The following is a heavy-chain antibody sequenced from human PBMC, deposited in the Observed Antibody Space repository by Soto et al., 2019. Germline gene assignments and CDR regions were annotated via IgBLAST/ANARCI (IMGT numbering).Heavy chain of an antibody. CDR3: ARSSISKQIHY. CDR1: GGSINSGGYY. D-gene: IGHD2-2*01. V-gene: IGHV4-31*03. CDR2: IYYSGST. J-gene: IGHJ4*02. Sequence: QVQLQESGPGLVKPSQTLTLTCSVSGGSINSGGYYWTWIRQHPGKGLEWIGNIYYSGSTSYKPSLKSRVTISIDTSKTHFSPKLTSVTAADTAVYYCARSSISKQIHYWGEGTLVTVSS.